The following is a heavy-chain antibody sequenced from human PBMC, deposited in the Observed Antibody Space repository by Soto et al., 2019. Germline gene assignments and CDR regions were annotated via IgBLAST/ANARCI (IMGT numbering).Heavy chain of an antibody. D-gene: IGHD3-9*01. J-gene: IGHJ4*02. V-gene: IGHV4-59*01. CDR3: ARVLSYYDVLTGHSLYSYYFDY. CDR2: IYYSGNT. Sequence: SETLSLTCTVSGGSISSYYWSWIRQPPGKGLEWIGDIYYSGNTNYNPSFKSRVAISVDTSKMQISLKLSTVTAADTAVYHCARVLSYYDVLTGHSLYSYYFDYWGQGTLVTVSS. CDR1: GGSISSYY.